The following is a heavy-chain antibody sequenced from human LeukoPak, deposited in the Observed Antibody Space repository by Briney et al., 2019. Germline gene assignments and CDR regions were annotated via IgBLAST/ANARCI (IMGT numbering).Heavy chain of an antibody. CDR3: ARGLMGGYPHFDY. D-gene: IGHD3-22*01. CDR1: GFSFINYN. CDR2: ISSSSTYI. J-gene: IGHJ4*02. Sequence: GGSLRLSCAASGFSFINYNMHWVRQAPGKGLEWVSSISSSSTYIYYADSMKGRFTISRDNAKNSVFLQMNSLRTEDTALYCCARGLMGGYPHFDYWGQGTLVTVSS. V-gene: IGHV3-21*04.